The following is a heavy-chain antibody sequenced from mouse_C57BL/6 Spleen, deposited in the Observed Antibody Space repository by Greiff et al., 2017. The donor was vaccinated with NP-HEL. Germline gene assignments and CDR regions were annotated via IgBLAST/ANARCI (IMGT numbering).Heavy chain of an antibody. J-gene: IGHJ4*01. CDR2: IHPNNGGT. D-gene: IGHD1-1*01. CDR1: GYTFTDYN. V-gene: IGHV1-18*01. Sequence: EVQLQQSGPELVKPGASVKISCKASGYTFTDYNMHWVKQSHGKGLEWIGDIHPNNGGTIYNQKFKGKATLTVDKSSSTAYMERRGLTSEYTAVYDWARITTVVADSMDYWGQGTSVTVSS. CDR3: ARITTVVADSMDY.